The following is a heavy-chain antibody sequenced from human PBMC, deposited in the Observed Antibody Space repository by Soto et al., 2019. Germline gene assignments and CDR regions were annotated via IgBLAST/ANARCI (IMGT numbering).Heavy chain of an antibody. CDR1: GGSISSGGYY. CDR3: AIDLSPYDYVNSGLYGMDV. V-gene: IGHV4-31*03. CDR2: IYYSGST. J-gene: IGHJ6*02. Sequence: PSETLSLTCTVSGGSISSGGYYWSWIRQHPGKGLEWIGYIYYSGSTYYNPSLKSRVTISVDTSKNQFSLKLSSVTAADTAVYYCAIDLSPYDYVNSGLYGMDVWGQGTTVTVSS. D-gene: IGHD3-22*01.